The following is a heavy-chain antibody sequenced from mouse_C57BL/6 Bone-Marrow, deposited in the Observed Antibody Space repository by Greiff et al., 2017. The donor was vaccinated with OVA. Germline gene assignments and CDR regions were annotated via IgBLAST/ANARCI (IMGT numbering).Heavy chain of an antibody. V-gene: IGHV3-1*01. CDR3: ARGGSYYAMDY. CDR2: ISYSGST. CDR1: GYSITSGYD. J-gene: IGHJ4*01. D-gene: IGHD1-1*02. Sequence: ESGPGMVKPSQSLSLTCTVTGYSITSGYDWHWIRHFPGNKLEWMGYISYSGSTNYNPSLKSRISITHDTSKNHFFLKLNSVTTEDTATYYCARGGSYYAMDYWGQGTSVTVSS.